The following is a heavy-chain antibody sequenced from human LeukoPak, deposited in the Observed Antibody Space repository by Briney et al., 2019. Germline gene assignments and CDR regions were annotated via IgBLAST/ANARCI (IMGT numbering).Heavy chain of an antibody. CDR2: ISGDGGTT. V-gene: IGHV3-43*02. Sequence: GGSLRLSCTASGFTFDDYAMHWVRQAPKEVLEWVSLISGDGGTTDYADSEKGRFTISRDNRRNSLYLHMNSLRTEDTALYFCAKVYVGSWYAYDHWGQGTLVTVSS. J-gene: IGHJ4*02. CDR1: GFTFDDYA. D-gene: IGHD6-13*01. CDR3: AKVYVGSWYAYDH.